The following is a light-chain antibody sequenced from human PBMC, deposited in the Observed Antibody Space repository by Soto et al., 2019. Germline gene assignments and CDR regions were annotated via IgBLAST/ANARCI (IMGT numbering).Light chain of an antibody. CDR1: QAVNSW. J-gene: IGKJ5*01. CDR2: DVS. Sequence: DNQLTQNTSSISASVGDRVTITFLASQAVNSWLAWFQQKPGMAPKLVIYDVSSLQSGVPSRFSGSGSGTEFTLTISSLQPEDFATYYCQQSNNHPISFGQGRLLEVK. CDR3: QQSNNHPIS. V-gene: IGKV1-12*01.